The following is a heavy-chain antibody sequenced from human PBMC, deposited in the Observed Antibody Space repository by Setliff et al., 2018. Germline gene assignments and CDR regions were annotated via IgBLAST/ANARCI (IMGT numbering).Heavy chain of an antibody. CDR2: ISDDGSNE. CDR3: ACLRGYTYASVDY. Sequence: GGSLRLSCAASGFTVSSFSMHWVRQAPVKGLDWVATISDDGSNEFYADSVKGRFTVFRDNSKNTLYLQMSSLRPDDAAMYYCACLRGYTYASVDYWGQGTLVTVSS. D-gene: IGHD5-18*01. CDR1: GFTVSSFS. V-gene: IGHV3-30*03. J-gene: IGHJ4*01.